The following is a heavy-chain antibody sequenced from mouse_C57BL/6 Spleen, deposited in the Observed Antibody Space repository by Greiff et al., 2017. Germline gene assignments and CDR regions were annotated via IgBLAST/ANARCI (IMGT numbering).Heavy chain of an antibody. V-gene: IGHV5-9*01. Sequence: DVKLVESGGGLVKPGGSLKLSCAASGFTFSSYTMSWVRQTPEKRLEWVATISSGGGNTYYPDSVKGRFTISRDNAKNTLYLQMSSLRSEDTALYYCARGTPFAYWGQGTLVTVSA. CDR2: ISSGGGNT. J-gene: IGHJ3*01. CDR1: GFTFSSYT. CDR3: ARGTPFAY. D-gene: IGHD3-3*01.